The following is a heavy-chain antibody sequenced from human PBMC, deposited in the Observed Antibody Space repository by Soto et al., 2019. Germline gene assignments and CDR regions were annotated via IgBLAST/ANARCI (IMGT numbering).Heavy chain of an antibody. CDR1: GFTFSSYG. J-gene: IGHJ4*02. Sequence: GGSLRLSCAASGFTFSSYGMHWVRQAPGKGLEWVAVISYDGSNKYYADSVKGRFTISRDNSKNTLYLQMNSLRAEDTAVYYCAKGAVAAYYFDYWGQGTLVTVSS. D-gene: IGHD6-19*01. CDR2: ISYDGSNK. CDR3: AKGAVAAYYFDY. V-gene: IGHV3-30*18.